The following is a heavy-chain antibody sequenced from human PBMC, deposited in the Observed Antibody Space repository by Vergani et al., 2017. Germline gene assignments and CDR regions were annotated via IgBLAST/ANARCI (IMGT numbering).Heavy chain of an antibody. V-gene: IGHV1-69*13. CDR2: IIPIFGTA. CDR1: GYTFTSYA. D-gene: IGHD5-18*01. CDR3: ARANTAMVTTYFDY. J-gene: IGHJ4*02. Sequence: QVQLVQSGAEVKKPGASVKVSCKASGYTFTSYAISWVRQAPGQGLEWMGGIIPIFGTANYAQKFQGRVTITADESTSTAYMELSSLRSEDTAVYYCARANTAMVTTYFDYWGQGTLVTVSS.